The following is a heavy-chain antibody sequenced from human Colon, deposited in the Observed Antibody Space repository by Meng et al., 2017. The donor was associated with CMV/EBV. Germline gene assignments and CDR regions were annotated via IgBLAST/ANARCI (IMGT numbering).Heavy chain of an antibody. CDR2: IYYSGST. Sequence: SETLSLTCSVSGGSISSGGYYWSWIRQPPGKGLEWIGYIYYSGSTNYNPSLKSRVTISVDTSKNQFSLKLSSVTAADTAVYYCARDRECSSTSCYSWYAFDIWGQGTMVTVSS. CDR1: GGSISSGGYY. CDR3: ARDRECSSTSCYSWYAFDI. D-gene: IGHD2-2*01. J-gene: IGHJ3*02. V-gene: IGHV4-61*08.